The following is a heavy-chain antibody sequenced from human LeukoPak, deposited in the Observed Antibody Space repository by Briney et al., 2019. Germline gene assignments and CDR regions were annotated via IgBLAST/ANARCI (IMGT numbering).Heavy chain of an antibody. D-gene: IGHD5-12*01. CDR2: ISSSGSTI. V-gene: IGHV3-11*01. Sequence: GGSLRLSCAASGFTFSDYYMSWIRQAPGKGLEWVSYISSSGSTIYYADSVKGRFTISRDNAKNSLYLQMNSLRAEDTAVYYCARDSALGYSGYDGDWFDPWGQGTLVTVSS. CDR1: GFTFSDYY. J-gene: IGHJ5*02. CDR3: ARDSALGYSGYDGDWFDP.